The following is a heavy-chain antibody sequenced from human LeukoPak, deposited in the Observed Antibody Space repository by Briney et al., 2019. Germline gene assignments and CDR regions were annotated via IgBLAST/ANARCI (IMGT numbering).Heavy chain of an antibody. D-gene: IGHD2-2*01. Sequence: PGGSLRLSCAASGFTVSSNYMSWVRQAPGKGLEWVSVIYSGGYTYYADSVKGRFTISRDNAKNSLYLQMNSLRAEDTAVYYCARTWMGIYCSSTSCRDAFDIWGQGTMVTVSS. V-gene: IGHV3-53*01. CDR2: IYSGGYT. CDR1: GFTVSSNY. J-gene: IGHJ3*02. CDR3: ARTWMGIYCSSTSCRDAFDI.